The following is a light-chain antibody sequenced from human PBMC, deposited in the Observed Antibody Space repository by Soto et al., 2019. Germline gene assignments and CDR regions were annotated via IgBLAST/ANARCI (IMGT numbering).Light chain of an antibody. V-gene: IGLV2-14*01. Sequence: QSVLAQPASVSGSFGQSITISCSGPNTDLGVYGYVSWYQHHPGKAPKLLIYDVHNRPSGISDCFSGSKSGDTASLTISGLQAEDEADYFCFSKISGFVYGFGTGTKLTVL. CDR3: FSKISGFVYG. J-gene: IGLJ1*01. CDR2: DVH. CDR1: NTDLGVYGY.